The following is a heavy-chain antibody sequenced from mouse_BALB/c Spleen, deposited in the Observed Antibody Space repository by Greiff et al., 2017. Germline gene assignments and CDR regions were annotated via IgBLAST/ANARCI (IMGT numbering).Heavy chain of an antibody. CDR2: IYPGNSDT. D-gene: IGHD2-14*01. CDR3: TIAYYRYDDAMDY. CDR1: GYSFTSYW. J-gene: IGHJ4*01. V-gene: IGHV1-5*01. Sequence: VQLQQSGTVLARPGASVKMSCKASGYSFTSYWMHWVKQRPGQGLEWIGAIYPGNSDTSYNQKFKGKAKLTAVTSASTAYMELSSLTNEDSAVYYCTIAYYRYDDAMDYWGQGTSVTVSS.